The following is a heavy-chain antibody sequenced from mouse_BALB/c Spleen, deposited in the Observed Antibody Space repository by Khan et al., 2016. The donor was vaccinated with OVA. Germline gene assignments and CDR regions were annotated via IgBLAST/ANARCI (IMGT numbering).Heavy chain of an antibody. CDR1: GYSFTSYW. V-gene: IGHV1-5*01. D-gene: IGHD2-4*01. Sequence: VQLQQSGTVLARPGASVKMSCKASGYSFTSYWMHWVKQRPGKGLEWIGAIYPGISDTRYNQKFKVKAKLTAVTSASTAYMELSSLTNEDSAVYFCTRSYDSNCFDYWGQGTTLTVSS. J-gene: IGHJ2*01. CDR2: IYPGISDT. CDR3: TRSYDSNCFDY.